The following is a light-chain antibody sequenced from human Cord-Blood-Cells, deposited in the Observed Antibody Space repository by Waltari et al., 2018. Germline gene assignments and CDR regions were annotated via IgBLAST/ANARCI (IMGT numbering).Light chain of an antibody. J-gene: IGKJ4*01. Sequence: DLVMTHSPDSLAVSLGERATINCKSTQSVLYSSNNKNYLAWYQQKPGQPPKLLIYWASTRESGVPDRFSGSGSGTDFTLTISSLQAEDVAVYYCQQYYSTPHTFGGGTKVEIK. CDR3: QQYYSTPHT. CDR2: WAS. V-gene: IGKV4-1*01. CDR1: QSVLYSSNNKNY.